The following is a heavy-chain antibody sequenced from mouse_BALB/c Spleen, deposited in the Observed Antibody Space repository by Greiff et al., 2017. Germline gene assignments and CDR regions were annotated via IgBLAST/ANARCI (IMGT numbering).Heavy chain of an antibody. CDR3: VRGGGNYSYYAMDY. CDR1: GFSLTSYD. D-gene: IGHD2-1*01. J-gene: IGHJ4*01. Sequence: VHLVESGPGLVAPSQSLSITCTVSGFSLTSYDISWIRQPPGKGLEWLGVIWTGGGTNYNSAFMSRLSISKDNSKSQVFLKMNSLQTDDTAIYYCVRGGGNYSYYAMDYWGQGTSVTVSS. V-gene: IGHV2-9-2*01. CDR2: IWTGGGT.